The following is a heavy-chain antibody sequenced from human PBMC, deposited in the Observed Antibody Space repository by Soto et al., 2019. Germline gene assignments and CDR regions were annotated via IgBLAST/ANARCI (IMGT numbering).Heavy chain of an antibody. Sequence: EVQVLESGGGLVQPGGSLRLSCAASGFTFSSYDMNWVRQAPGKGLEWVSGVSASGSITSYADSAKGRFTISRDNAKNTVFLQMTGLRAEDTAVYFCAKGECRGGRCYRGFDYWGQGALVTVSS. D-gene: IGHD2-15*01. J-gene: IGHJ4*02. CDR1: GFTFSSYD. CDR3: AKGECRGGRCYRGFDY. CDR2: VSASGSIT. V-gene: IGHV3-23*01.